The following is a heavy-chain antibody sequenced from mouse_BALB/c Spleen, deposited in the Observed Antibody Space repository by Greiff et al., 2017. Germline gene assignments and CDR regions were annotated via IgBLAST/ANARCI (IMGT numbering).Heavy chain of an antibody. CDR3: ARDMGYDGYAMDY. CDR2: IRNKANGYTT. J-gene: IGHJ4*01. V-gene: IGHV7-3*02. Sequence: EVQVVESGGGLVQPGGSLRLSCATSGFTFTDYYMSWVRQPPGKALEWLGFIRNKANGYTTEYSASVKGRFTISRDNSQSILYLQMNTLRAEDSATYYCARDMGYDGYAMDYWGQGTSVTVSS. CDR1: GFTFTDYY. D-gene: IGHD2-2*01.